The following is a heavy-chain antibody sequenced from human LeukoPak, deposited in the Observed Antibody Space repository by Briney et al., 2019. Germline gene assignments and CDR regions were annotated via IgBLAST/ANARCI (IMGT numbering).Heavy chain of an antibody. CDR1: GFTFSDYA. D-gene: IGHD2/OR15-2a*01. CDR2: VGGDDVT. CDR3: ARSSYGLYAQYFDY. V-gene: IGHV3-23*01. J-gene: IGHJ4*02. Sequence: GGSLRLSCAASGFTFSDYAMNWVRQAPGKGLEWVSVVGGDDVTFYTDSVKGRFTISRDNSKNTLSLQMNNLRVEDTAVYYCARSSYGLYAQYFDYWGQGTLVTVSS.